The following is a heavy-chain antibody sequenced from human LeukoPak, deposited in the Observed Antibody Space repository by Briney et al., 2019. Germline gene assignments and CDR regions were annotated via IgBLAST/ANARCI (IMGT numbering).Heavy chain of an antibody. CDR2: IKEDGSEK. CDR3: ARDRALNY. Sequence: GGSLRLSCAASGFTFSSYSMSWVRHAPGQGLEWVANIKEDGSEKYYMDSVKGRFTISRDNAKNSLYLQMNTLRGDDTAVYYCARDRALNYWGQGTLVTVSS. CDR1: GFTFSSYS. V-gene: IGHV3-7*03. D-gene: IGHD3-10*01. J-gene: IGHJ4*02.